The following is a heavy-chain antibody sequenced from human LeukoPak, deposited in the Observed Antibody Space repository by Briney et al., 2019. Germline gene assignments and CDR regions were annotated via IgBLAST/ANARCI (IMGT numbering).Heavy chain of an antibody. V-gene: IGHV1-24*01. Sequence: ASVKVSCKASGYTFTRYYIHWVRQAPGQGLEWMGGFDPEDGETIYAQKFQGRVTMTEDTSTDTAYMELSSLRSEDTAVYYCATAGPNSFGYWGQGTLVTVSS. J-gene: IGHJ4*02. D-gene: IGHD2/OR15-2a*01. CDR2: FDPEDGET. CDR1: GYTFTRYY. CDR3: ATAGPNSFGY.